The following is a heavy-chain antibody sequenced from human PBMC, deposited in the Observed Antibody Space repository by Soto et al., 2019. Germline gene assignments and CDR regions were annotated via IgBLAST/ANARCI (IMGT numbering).Heavy chain of an antibody. Sequence: QVQLVQSGAEVKKPGSSVKVSCKASGGTFSSYAISWVRQAPGQGLEWMGGIIPICGTANYAQKFQGRVTITADESTSKAYMELRSLRSEDRGVYYCAKRPFSSGWYFWFDPWGQGTLVTVSS. CDR2: IIPICGTA. J-gene: IGHJ5*02. V-gene: IGHV1-69*01. CDR3: AKRPFSSGWYFWFDP. CDR1: GGTFSSYA. D-gene: IGHD6-19*01.